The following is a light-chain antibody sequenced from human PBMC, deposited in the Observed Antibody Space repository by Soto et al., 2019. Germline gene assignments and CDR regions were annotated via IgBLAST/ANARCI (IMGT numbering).Light chain of an antibody. J-gene: IGLJ2*01. CDR2: LNSDGSH. V-gene: IGLV4-69*01. CDR3: QTWGSGIVV. Sequence: QLVLTQSPSASASLGASVKLTCTLRSGHSNYAIAWHQQQSEKGPRYLMKLNSDGSHSKGDGLPDRFSGSSSGAERYLTISSLQSEVEADYYCQTWGSGIVVFGGGTKLTVL. CDR1: SGHSNYA.